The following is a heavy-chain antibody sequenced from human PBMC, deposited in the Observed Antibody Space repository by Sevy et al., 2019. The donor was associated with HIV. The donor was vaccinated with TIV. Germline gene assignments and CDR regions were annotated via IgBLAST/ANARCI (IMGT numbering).Heavy chain of an antibody. D-gene: IGHD6-6*01. V-gene: IGHV4-59*01. CDR1: GGALSRNY. CDR3: AKDAPYSSSPRWFDP. Sequence: SDTLSLTCTVSGGALSRNYWSWIRQSPGKGLEWIGYISYSGNTKYNPSLKSRVTISLDTSKKQISLNLRSVTAADAAVYYCAKDAPYSSSPRWFDPWGQGTLVTVSS. J-gene: IGHJ5*02. CDR2: ISYSGNT.